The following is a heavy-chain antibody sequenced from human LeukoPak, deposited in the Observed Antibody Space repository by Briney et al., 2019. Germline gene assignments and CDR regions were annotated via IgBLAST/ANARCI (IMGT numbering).Heavy chain of an antibody. V-gene: IGHV3-7*01. CDR3: AHSGSYIDY. Sequence: GGSLRLSCAASGFTFSSYWMSWVRQAPGKGLEWVANIKQDGSEKHYVDSVKGRFTISRDNAKNSLYLQMNSLRAEDTAVYYCAHSGSYIDYWGQGTLVTVSP. CDR2: IKQDGSEK. D-gene: IGHD1-26*01. CDR1: GFTFSSYW. J-gene: IGHJ4*02.